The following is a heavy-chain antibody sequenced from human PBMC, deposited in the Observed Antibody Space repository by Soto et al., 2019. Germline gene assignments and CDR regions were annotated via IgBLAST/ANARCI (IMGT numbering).Heavy chain of an antibody. D-gene: IGHD3-22*01. V-gene: IGHV1-69*13. Sequence: SVKVSCKASGGTFSSYAISWVRQAPGQGLEWMGGIIPIFGTANYAQKSQGRVTITADESTSTAYMELSSLRSEDTAVYYCARDKVGYYDSSGYYRVSVPPDYYYGMDVWGQGTTVTVS. J-gene: IGHJ6*02. CDR3: ARDKVGYYDSSGYYRVSVPPDYYYGMDV. CDR2: IIPIFGTA. CDR1: GGTFSSYA.